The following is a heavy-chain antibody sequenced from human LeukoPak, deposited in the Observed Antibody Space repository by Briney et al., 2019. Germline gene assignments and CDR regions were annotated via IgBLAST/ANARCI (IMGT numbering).Heavy chain of an antibody. CDR1: GFTVSSNY. CDR2: IYSGGST. D-gene: IGHD2-2*01. Sequence: HPGGSLRLSCAASGFTVSSNYMSWVRQAPGKGLEWVSVIYSGGSTYYADSVKGRFTISRDNSKNTLYLQMNGLRAEDTAVYYCARVGYQLKYYYYGMDVWGQGTTVTVSS. V-gene: IGHV3-66*01. J-gene: IGHJ6*02. CDR3: ARVGYQLKYYYYGMDV.